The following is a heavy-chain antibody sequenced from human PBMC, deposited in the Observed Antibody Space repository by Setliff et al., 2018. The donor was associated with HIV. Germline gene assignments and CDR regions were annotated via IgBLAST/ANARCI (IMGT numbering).Heavy chain of an antibody. D-gene: IGHD3-3*01. J-gene: IGHJ3*02. CDR1: GGSISSGSYY. V-gene: IGHV4-61*02. CDR3: ARAPGEAYNFWSDYKVAGAFDI. Sequence: SETLSLTCTVSGGSISSGSYYWSWIRQPAGKGLEWIGRIYTSGSTNYNPSLKSRVTISVDTSKNQFSLKLSSVTAADTAVYYCARAPGEAYNFWSDYKVAGAFDIWGQGTMVTVSS. CDR2: IYTSGST.